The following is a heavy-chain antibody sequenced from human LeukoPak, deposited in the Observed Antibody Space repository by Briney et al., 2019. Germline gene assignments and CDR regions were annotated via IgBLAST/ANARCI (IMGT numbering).Heavy chain of an antibody. D-gene: IGHD4-17*01. J-gene: IGHJ4*02. CDR2: ISGSGGST. CDR3: AKGIYGDSSYYFDY. V-gene: IGHV3-23*01. Sequence: SGGSLHLSCAASGFPFSSYAMSWVRQAPGKGLEWVSVISGSGGSTYYADSVKGRFTISRDNSKNTLYLQMNSLRAEDTAVYYCAKGIYGDSSYYFDYWGQGTLVTVSS. CDR1: GFPFSSYA.